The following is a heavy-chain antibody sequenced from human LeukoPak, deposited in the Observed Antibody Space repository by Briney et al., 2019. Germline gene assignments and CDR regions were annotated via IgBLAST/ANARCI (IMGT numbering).Heavy chain of an antibody. CDR2: IYYSGST. CDR1: GGSISSYY. Sequence: SETLSLTCTVSGGSISSYYWSWIRQPPGKGLEWIGYIYYSGSTNYNPSLKSRVTISVDTSKNQFSLKLSSVTAADTAVYYCARVGGSWYWFDPWGQGTLVTVSS. CDR3: ARVGGSWYWFDP. J-gene: IGHJ5*02. D-gene: IGHD6-13*01. V-gene: IGHV4-59*01.